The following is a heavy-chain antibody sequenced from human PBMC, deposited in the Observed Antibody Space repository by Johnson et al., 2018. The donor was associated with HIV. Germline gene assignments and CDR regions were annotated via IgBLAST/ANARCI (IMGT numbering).Heavy chain of an antibody. CDR1: GFTFRSYP. Sequence: QVQLVESGGGVVHPGRSLRLSCAASGFTFRSYPMNWVRQAPGKGLEWVAFVSYDESSKYYGDSVKGRFTISRDNSKNTLFLQMNSLRAEDTALYYCAKRTGNYGGVFDMWGQGTVVTVSS. CDR3: AKRTGNYGGVFDM. V-gene: IGHV3-30*18. CDR2: VSYDESSK. D-gene: IGHD4-23*01. J-gene: IGHJ3*02.